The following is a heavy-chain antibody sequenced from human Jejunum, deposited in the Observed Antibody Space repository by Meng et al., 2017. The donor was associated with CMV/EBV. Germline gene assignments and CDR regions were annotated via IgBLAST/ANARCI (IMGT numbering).Heavy chain of an antibody. D-gene: IGHD3-10*01. CDR2: IKNKANSYIT. V-gene: IGHV3-72*01. CDR3: GRDSMKGGGFDY. Sequence: ASGFTFSDHYTDWFRLAPGKGLEWVARIKNKANSYITEYAASVRDRFTISRDDPKTSLFLQMSSLKAEDTAMYYCGRDSMKGGGFDYWGQGALVTVSS. CDR1: GFTFSDHY. J-gene: IGHJ4*02.